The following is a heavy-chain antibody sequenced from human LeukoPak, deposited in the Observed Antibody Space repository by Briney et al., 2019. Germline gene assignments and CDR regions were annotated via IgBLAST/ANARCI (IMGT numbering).Heavy chain of an antibody. D-gene: IGHD6-19*01. CDR2: INSDGSST. V-gene: IGHV3-74*01. Sequence: GGSLRLSCAASGFTFSSYWMHWVRQAPGKGLVWVSRINSDGSSTSYADSVKGRFTISRDNSKNTLYLQMNSLRAEDTAVYYCAKDPYSSSSLGYSSGWYFGYWGQGTLVTVSS. CDR3: AKDPYSSSSLGYSSGWYFGY. CDR1: GFTFSSYW. J-gene: IGHJ4*02.